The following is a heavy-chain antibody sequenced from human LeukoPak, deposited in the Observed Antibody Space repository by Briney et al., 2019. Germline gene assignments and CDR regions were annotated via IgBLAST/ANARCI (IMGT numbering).Heavy chain of an antibody. V-gene: IGHV3-30*18. CDR3: AKSLRVATIVGFDY. CDR1: GFTFNSYG. J-gene: IGHJ4*02. CDR2: TSLDGNNK. D-gene: IGHD5-12*01. Sequence: GGSLRLSCAASGFTFNSYGMHWVRQAPGKGLEWVAVTSLDGNNKYYADSVKGRFTISRDNSKNTLFLQMNSLRGEDAAIYYCAKSLRVATIVGFDYWGQGTLVTVSS.